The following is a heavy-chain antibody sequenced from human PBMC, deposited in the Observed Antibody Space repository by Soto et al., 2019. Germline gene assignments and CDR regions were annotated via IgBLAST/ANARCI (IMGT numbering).Heavy chain of an antibody. V-gene: IGHV3-23*01. J-gene: IGHJ4*02. CDR3: AKVMYTWNDVAAFDS. CDR2: IGVTAGST. CDR1: RFTFSNFA. Sequence: PGGSLRLSCEASRFTFSNFAMSWVRQAPGKGLEWISTIGVTAGSTYYTDSVRGRFTISRDNSKNTLYLEMNSLRAEDTALYCAKVMYTWNDVAAFDSWGQGTLVTVSS. D-gene: IGHD1-1*01.